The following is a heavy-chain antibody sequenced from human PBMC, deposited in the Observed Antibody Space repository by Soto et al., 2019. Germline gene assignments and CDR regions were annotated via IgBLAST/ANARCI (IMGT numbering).Heavy chain of an antibody. J-gene: IGHJ3*02. D-gene: IGHD1-26*01. CDR1: GFTFSSYS. CDR2: ISSSSSYI. CDR3: AREPTRLVGATYDAFDI. Sequence: PXGCLRLSSAACGFTFSSYSVNWVRQAPGKGLEWVSSISSSSSYIYYADSVKGRFTISRDNAKNSLYLQMNSLRAEDTAVYYCAREPTRLVGATYDAFDIWGQRTMVTVSS. V-gene: IGHV3-21*01.